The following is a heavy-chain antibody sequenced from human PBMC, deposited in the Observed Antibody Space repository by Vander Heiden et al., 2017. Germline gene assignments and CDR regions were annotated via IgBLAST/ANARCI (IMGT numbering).Heavy chain of an antibody. J-gene: IGHJ4*02. Sequence: EVHLVESGGGLVKPGGSLTLSCAASGFSCNKAWMNWVRQAPGKGLEWVGRIKSKIDGGTIDDAAPVKGRFTISRDDSKNTIYLQMNSLKTEDTAVYYCTTFYDSSGYYYRAFDYWGQGSLVTVSS. D-gene: IGHD3-22*01. CDR3: TTFYDSSGYYYRAFDY. CDR2: IKSKIDGGTI. CDR1: GFSCNKAW. V-gene: IGHV3-15*07.